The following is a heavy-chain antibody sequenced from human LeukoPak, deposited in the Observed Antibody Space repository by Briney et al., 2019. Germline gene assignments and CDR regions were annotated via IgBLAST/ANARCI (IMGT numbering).Heavy chain of an antibody. CDR2: IDYSGGT. CDR1: GGSISTYY. Sequence: SETLSLTCTVSGGSISTYYWSWMRQPPGEGLEWIGFIDYSGGTNYNPSLRNRLSISVDTSKNQFSLRLSSMTAADTAVYYCARLQVGATFDYWGQGTLVTVSS. V-gene: IGHV4-59*08. D-gene: IGHD1-26*01. CDR3: ARLQVGATFDY. J-gene: IGHJ4*02.